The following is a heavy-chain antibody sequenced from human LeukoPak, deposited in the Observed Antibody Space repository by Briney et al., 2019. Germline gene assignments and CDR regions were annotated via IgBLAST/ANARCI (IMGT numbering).Heavy chain of an antibody. D-gene: IGHD3-10*01. CDR1: GFTFSDAW. CDR3: TSLAMIRGVIPFDY. Sequence: GGSLRLSCAASGFTFSDAWMSWVRQAPGKGLEWVGRIKSKTDSGTTDYAAPVKGRFTISRDDSNNTLYLQMNSLKTEDTAVYYCTSLAMIRGVIPFDYWGQGTLVTVSS. J-gene: IGHJ4*02. CDR2: IKSKTDSGTT. V-gene: IGHV3-15*01.